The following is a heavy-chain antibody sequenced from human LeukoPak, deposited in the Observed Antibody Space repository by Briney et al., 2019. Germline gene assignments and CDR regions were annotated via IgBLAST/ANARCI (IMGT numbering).Heavy chain of an antibody. CDR3: ATQDVVVPTAAQRPLDY. D-gene: IGHD2-2*01. CDR1: GGSISTSSFY. J-gene: IGHJ4*02. V-gene: IGHV4-39*01. CDR2: IYYSGSS. Sequence: SETLSLTXIVSGGSISTSSFYWDWIRQPPGKGLEWIGSIYYSGSSYYNPSLKSRVTMSVDTSKNQFSLKLSSVTAADTAVYYCATQDVVVPTAAQRPLDYWGQGTLVTVSS.